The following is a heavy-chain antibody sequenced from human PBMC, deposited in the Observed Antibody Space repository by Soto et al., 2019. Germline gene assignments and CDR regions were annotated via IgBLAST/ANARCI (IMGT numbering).Heavy chain of an antibody. V-gene: IGHV4-34*01. D-gene: IGHD6-25*01. CDR2: INHSRST. CDR1: GGSFSGYY. Sequence: ASETLSLTCAVYGGSFSGYYWSWIRQPPGKGLEWIGEINHSRSTNYNPSLKSRVTISVDTSKNQFSLKLSSVTAADTAVYYCARAGLRNQRANKYWGQGTLVTVSS. CDR3: ARAGLRNQRANKY. J-gene: IGHJ4*02.